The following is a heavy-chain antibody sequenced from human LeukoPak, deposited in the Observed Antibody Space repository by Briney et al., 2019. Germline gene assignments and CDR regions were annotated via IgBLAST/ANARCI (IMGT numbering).Heavy chain of an antibody. Sequence: SETLSLTCTVSGGSISSGVSINSSSYYWGWIRQPPGKGLEWIGSIYYSGTTNYNPSLKSRVTISIDTSKNQFSLKLTSVTAADTAVYYCARGPTTVTRAFDYWGQGTLVTVSS. CDR3: ARGPTTVTRAFDY. CDR1: GGSISSGVSINSSSYY. D-gene: IGHD4-17*01. CDR2: IYYSGTT. V-gene: IGHV4-39*07. J-gene: IGHJ4*02.